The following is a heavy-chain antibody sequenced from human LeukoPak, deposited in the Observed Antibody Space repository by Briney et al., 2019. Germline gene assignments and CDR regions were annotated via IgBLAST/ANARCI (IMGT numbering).Heavy chain of an antibody. J-gene: IGHJ5*02. CDR1: GFTLSNYW. CDR2: LHSNGAFT. Sequence: PGGSLRLSCSASGFTLSNYWMHWVRQAPGKGLVWVARLHSNGAFTTYADSVKGRFTISRDTAKNTLYLQMNSLRVEDTAVYYCARAGRGRQGFDPWGQGTLVTVSS. V-gene: IGHV3-74*01. D-gene: IGHD1-26*01. CDR3: ARAGRGRQGFDP.